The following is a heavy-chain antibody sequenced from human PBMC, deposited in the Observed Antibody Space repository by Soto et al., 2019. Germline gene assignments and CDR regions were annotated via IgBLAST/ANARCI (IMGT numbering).Heavy chain of an antibody. CDR1: GFTFSSYG. V-gene: IGHV3-30*18. CDR3: AKDFLPPRSDYFDY. CDR2: ISYDGSNK. Sequence: GGSLRLSCAASGFTFSSYGMHWVRQAPGKGLEWVAVISYDGSNKYYADSVKGRFTISRDNSKNTLYLQMNSLGAEDTAGYYCAKDFLPPRSDYFDYWGQGTLVTVSS. J-gene: IGHJ4*02.